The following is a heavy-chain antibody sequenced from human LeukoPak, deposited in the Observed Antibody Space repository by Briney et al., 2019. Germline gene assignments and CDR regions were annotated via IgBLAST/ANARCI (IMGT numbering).Heavy chain of an antibody. J-gene: IGHJ4*02. V-gene: IGHV3-13*04. CDR1: GFTFSSYD. CDR3: ARGARGSSLVAVIDY. CDR2: IGTAGDT. Sequence: GGSQRLSCAASGFTFSSYDMHWVRQATGKGLEWVSAIGTAGDTYYPGSVKGRFTISRENAKNSLYLQMNSLRAGDTAVYYCARGARGSSLVAVIDYWGQGTLVTVSS. D-gene: IGHD1-26*01.